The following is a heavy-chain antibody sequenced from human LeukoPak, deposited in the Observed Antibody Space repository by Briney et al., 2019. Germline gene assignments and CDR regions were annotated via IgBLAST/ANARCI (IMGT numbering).Heavy chain of an antibody. V-gene: IGHV1-69*13. Sequence: ASVKVSCKASGYTFTSYAISWVRQAPGQGPEWMGGIIPIFGTANYAQKFQGRVTITADESTSTAYMELSSLRSEDTAVYYCARGGCSSTSCPSYYYYYMDVWGKGTTVTISS. J-gene: IGHJ6*03. CDR3: ARGGCSSTSCPSYYYYYMDV. CDR1: GYTFTSYA. D-gene: IGHD2-2*01. CDR2: IIPIFGTA.